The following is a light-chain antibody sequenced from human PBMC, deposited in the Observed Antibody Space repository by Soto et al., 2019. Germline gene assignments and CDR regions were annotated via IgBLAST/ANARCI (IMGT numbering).Light chain of an antibody. Sequence: EIVLTQSPGTLSLSPGERATLSCRASQSVSSTYLAWCQQKPGQAPRLLIYGASSRATGIPDRFSGSGSGTDFTLTISRLEPEDFAVYYCQQSVSSPWTFGQGTKVEIK. J-gene: IGKJ1*01. CDR2: GAS. V-gene: IGKV3-20*01. CDR3: QQSVSSPWT. CDR1: QSVSSTY.